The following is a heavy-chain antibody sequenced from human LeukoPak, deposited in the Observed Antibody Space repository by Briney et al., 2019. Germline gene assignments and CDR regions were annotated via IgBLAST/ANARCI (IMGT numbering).Heavy chain of an antibody. D-gene: IGHD2-21*01. V-gene: IGHV1-18*01. CDR1: GYTFTSYG. Sequence: ASVKVSRKASGYTFTSYGISWVRQAPGQGLEWMGWISAYNGNTNYAQKLQGRVTMTTDTSTSTAYMELRSLRSDDTAVYYCAAILAGDYYFDYWGQGTLVTVSS. CDR3: AAILAGDYYFDY. J-gene: IGHJ4*02. CDR2: ISAYNGNT.